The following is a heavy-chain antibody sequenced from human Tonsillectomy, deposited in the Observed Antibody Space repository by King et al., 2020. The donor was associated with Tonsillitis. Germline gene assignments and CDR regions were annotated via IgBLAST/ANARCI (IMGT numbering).Heavy chain of an antibody. CDR2: ISSSSTLI. V-gene: IGHV3-48*01. D-gene: IGHD3-10*01. J-gene: IGHJ4*02. CDR3: ARDLSGPADLLWFGESLGY. Sequence: VQLMESGGGLVQPGESLRLSCAASGFTFSSFSMNWVRQTPGKGLEWVSYISSSSTLIYYADSVKGRFTISRDNAKNSLYLQMNSLRAEDTAVYYCARDLSGPADLLWFGESLGYWGQGTLVTVSS. CDR1: GFTFSSFS.